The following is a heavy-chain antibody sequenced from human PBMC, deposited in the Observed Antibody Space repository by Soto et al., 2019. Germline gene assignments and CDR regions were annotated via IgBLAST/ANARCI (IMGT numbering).Heavy chain of an antibody. V-gene: IGHV3-74*01. Sequence: GGSLRLSCAASGFTFSSYWMHWVRQAPGKGLVWVSRINSDGSRTSYADSVKGRFTISRDNSKNTLYLQMNSLRAEDTAVYYCARDSPSWSGYFSVSYYYYMDVWGKGTTVTVSS. D-gene: IGHD3-3*01. CDR1: GFTFSSYW. CDR3: ARDSPSWSGYFSVSYYYYMDV. J-gene: IGHJ6*03. CDR2: INSDGSRT.